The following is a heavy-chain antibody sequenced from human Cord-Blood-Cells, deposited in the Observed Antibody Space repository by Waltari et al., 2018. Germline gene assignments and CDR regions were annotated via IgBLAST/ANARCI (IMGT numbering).Heavy chain of an antibody. D-gene: IGHD3-10*01. CDR2: IYSGGST. CDR1: GFTVSSNY. Sequence: EVQLVESGGGLIQPGGSLRLSCAASGFTVSSNYMSWVRQAPGKGLEWVSVIYSGGSTYYADSVKGRFTISRDNSKNTLYLQMNSLRAEDTAVYYCARDTGYGSGSYDHWGQGTLVTVSS. J-gene: IGHJ4*02. V-gene: IGHV3-53*01. CDR3: ARDTGYGSGSYDH.